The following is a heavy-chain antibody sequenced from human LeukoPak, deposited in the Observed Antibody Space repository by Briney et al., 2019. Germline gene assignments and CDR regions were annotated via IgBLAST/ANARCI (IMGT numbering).Heavy chain of an antibody. CDR2: IGTAGDT. V-gene: IGHV3-13*01. D-gene: IGHD5-18*01. J-gene: IGHJ4*02. CDR3: ARADLRGYSLHY. CDR1: GFNLSNYD. Sequence: GGSLRLSCAASGFNLSNYDMHWVRQVIGKGLEWVSGIGTAGDTYYGGSVKGRFSSSRENAKNFLYLQMNSLRAGDTAVYYCARADLRGYSLHYWGQGTLVTVSS.